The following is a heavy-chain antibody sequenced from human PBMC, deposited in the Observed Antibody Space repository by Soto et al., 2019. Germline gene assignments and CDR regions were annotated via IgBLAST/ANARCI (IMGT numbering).Heavy chain of an antibody. D-gene: IGHD3-10*01. CDR2: ISYDGSNK. Sequence: GGSLRLSCAASGFTFSSYAMHWVRQAPGKGLEWVAVISYDGSNKYYADSVKGRFTISRDNSKNTLYLQMNSLRAEDTAVYYCARGSRSYYYGSGSYRYWGQGTLVTVSS. CDR1: GFTFSSYA. J-gene: IGHJ4*02. V-gene: IGHV3-30-3*01. CDR3: ARGSRSYYYGSGSYRY.